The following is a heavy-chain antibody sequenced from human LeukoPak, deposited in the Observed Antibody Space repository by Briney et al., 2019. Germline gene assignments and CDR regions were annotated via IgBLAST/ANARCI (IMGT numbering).Heavy chain of an antibody. CDR3: ARTQYRIAARS. CDR1: GYCFTNYW. CDR2: IYPRDSDT. V-gene: IGHV5-51*01. D-gene: IGHD6-13*01. J-gene: IGHJ4*02. Sequence: GESLKISCKGSGYCFTNYWIGWVLQMPGKGLEWMGIIYPRDSDTRYSPSFQGQVTISADKSIDTAYLQWSSLKASDTAIYYCARTQYRIAARSWGQGTLVTVSS.